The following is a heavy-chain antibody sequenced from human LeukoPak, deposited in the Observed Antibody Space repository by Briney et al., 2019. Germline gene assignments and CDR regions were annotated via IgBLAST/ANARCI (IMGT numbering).Heavy chain of an antibody. CDR1: GFTFSSYY. CDR3: ATLGYCSSVSCSRAWFDY. CDR2: INQDGSDK. J-gene: IGHJ5*01. V-gene: IGHV3-7*01. D-gene: IGHD2-2*01. Sequence: GGSLRLSCAASGFTFSSYYMSWVRQAPGKGLEWVANINQDGSDKYYVDSVKGRFTIFRDNAKNSLSLQMNSLRAEDSAVYYCATLGYCSSVSCSRAWFDYWGQGALVTVSS.